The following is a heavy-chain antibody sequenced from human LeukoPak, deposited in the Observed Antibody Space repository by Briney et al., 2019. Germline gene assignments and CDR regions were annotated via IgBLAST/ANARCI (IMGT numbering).Heavy chain of an antibody. Sequence: GGSLRLSCAASGFTFDDYAIHWVRQPPGKGLEWVSLISWDGTKSDYANSVKGRFTISRDNSANSLFLQMNSLRAEDTAVYYCARDSVVGYCSSTSCYGVPDYWGQGTLVTVSS. D-gene: IGHD2-2*01. J-gene: IGHJ4*02. CDR3: ARDSVVGYCSSTSCYGVPDY. CDR1: GFTFDDYA. CDR2: ISWDGTKS. V-gene: IGHV3-43D*03.